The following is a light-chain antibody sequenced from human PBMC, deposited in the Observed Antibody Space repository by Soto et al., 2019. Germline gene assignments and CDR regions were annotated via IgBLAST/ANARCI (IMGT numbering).Light chain of an antibody. CDR3: SSYTSVNIGV. CDR2: EVN. Sequence: QSALTQPASVSGSPGQSITIFCTGSSSDIGGYNYVSWYQYHPGKAPKLLIYEVNIRPSGVSDRFSASRSGNTASLTISRLQGEDEAHYFCSSYTSVNIGVFGGGTKLTVL. J-gene: IGLJ3*02. CDR1: SSDIGGYNY. V-gene: IGLV2-14*01.